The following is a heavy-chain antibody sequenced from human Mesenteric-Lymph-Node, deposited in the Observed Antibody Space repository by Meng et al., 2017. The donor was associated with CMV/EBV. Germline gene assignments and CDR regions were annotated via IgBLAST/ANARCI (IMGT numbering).Heavy chain of an antibody. Sequence: GESLKDSCAASGFTFSSYWMHWVRQAPGKGLVWVSRINSDGSSTSYADSVKGRFTISRDNAKNTLYLQMNSLRAEDTALYYCARGSRYSSSWYGGYYYYGMDVWGQGTTVTVSS. CDR2: INSDGSST. CDR3: ARGSRYSSSWYGGYYYYGMDV. V-gene: IGHV3-74*01. J-gene: IGHJ6*02. D-gene: IGHD6-13*01. CDR1: GFTFSSYW.